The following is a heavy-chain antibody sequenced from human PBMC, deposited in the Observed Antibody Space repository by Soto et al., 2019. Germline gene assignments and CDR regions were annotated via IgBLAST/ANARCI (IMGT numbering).Heavy chain of an antibody. D-gene: IGHD6-6*01. V-gene: IGHV6-1*01. CDR3: ARTPTEYRSSSLAAFDI. CDR1: GDSVSSNSAA. CDR2: TYYRSKWYN. Sequence: SQTLSLTCAISGDSVSSNSAAWNWIRQSPSRGLEWLGRTYYRSKWYNDYAVSVKSRITINPDTSKNQFSLQLNSVTPEDTAVYYCARTPTEYRSSSLAAFDICGQGPMVTVSS. J-gene: IGHJ3*02.